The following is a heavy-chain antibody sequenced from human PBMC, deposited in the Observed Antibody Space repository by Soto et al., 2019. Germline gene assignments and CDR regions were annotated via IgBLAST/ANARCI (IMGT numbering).Heavy chain of an antibody. Sequence: GASVKVSCKASGGTFSSYAISWVRQAPGQGLEWMGWINPNSGGTNYAQKFQGWVTMTRDTSISTAYMELSRLRSDDTAVYYCARETLSGDYYDSSGYYPNPYYFDYWGQGTLVTVSS. J-gene: IGHJ4*02. CDR2: INPNSGGT. V-gene: IGHV1-2*04. CDR1: GGTFSSYA. CDR3: ARETLSGDYYDSSGYYPNPYYFDY. D-gene: IGHD3-22*01.